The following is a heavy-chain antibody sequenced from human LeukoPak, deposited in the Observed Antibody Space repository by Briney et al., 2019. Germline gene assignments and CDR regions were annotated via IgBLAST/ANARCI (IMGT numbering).Heavy chain of an antibody. CDR2: ISYDGSNK. D-gene: IGHD3-10*01. CDR1: GFTFSSYA. V-gene: IGHV3-30*04. Sequence: GGSLRLSCAASGFTFSSYAMHWVRQAPGKGLEWVAVISYDGSNKYYADSVKGRFTISRDNSKNTLYLQMNSLRAEDTAVYYCARVVNVLLWFGEYYYMDVWGKGTTVTISS. J-gene: IGHJ6*03. CDR3: ARVVNVLLWFGEYYYMDV.